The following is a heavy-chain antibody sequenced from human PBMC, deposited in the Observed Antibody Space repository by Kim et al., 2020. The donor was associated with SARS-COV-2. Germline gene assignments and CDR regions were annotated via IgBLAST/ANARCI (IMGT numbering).Heavy chain of an antibody. Sequence: ASVKVSCKASGYTFTGYYMHWVRQAPGQGLEWMGWINPNSGGTNYAQKFQGRVTMTRDTSISTAYMELSRLRSDDTAVYYCARDDLFTMVRGADDAFDIWGQGTMVTVSS. J-gene: IGHJ3*02. CDR2: INPNSGGT. CDR3: ARDDLFTMVRGADDAFDI. CDR1: GYTFTGYY. D-gene: IGHD3-10*01. V-gene: IGHV1-2*02.